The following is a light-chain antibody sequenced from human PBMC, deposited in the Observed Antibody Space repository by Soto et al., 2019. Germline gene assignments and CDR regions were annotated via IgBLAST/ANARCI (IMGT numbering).Light chain of an antibody. CDR1: SSDVGAYNY. CDR2: EVT. Sequence: QSALTQPPSASGSPGQSVTISCTGTSSDVGAYNYVSWYQQHPGKAPKLIIYEVTKRPSGVPDRFSGSKSGNTASLTVSGLQPEDEADYYCNSYAGSKNFGVFGGGTKLTVL. J-gene: IGLJ3*02. CDR3: NSYAGSKNFGV. V-gene: IGLV2-8*01.